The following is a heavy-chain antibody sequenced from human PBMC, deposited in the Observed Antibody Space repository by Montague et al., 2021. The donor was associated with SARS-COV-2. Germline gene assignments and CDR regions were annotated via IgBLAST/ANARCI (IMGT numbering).Heavy chain of an antibody. D-gene: IGHD6-19*01. CDR1: GGSINNYY. J-gene: IGHJ3*02. Sequence: SETLSLTCTVSGGSINNYYWSWIRQPPEKGREWIAFIHYTGSANYNPSLKSRATISVDPYKNQCSLKLTSVTAADAALYYCARHLAVGTSGFDIWGQGTMVTVSS. V-gene: IGHV4-59*08. CDR2: IHYTGSA. CDR3: ARHLAVGTSGFDI.